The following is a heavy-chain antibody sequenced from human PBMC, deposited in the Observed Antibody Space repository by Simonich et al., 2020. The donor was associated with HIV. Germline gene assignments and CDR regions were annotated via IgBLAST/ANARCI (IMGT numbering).Heavy chain of an antibody. J-gene: IGHJ1*01. D-gene: IGHD6-13*01. V-gene: IGHV4-34*01. CDR2: INHSGRP. Sequence: QVQLQQWGAGLLKPSETLSLTCAVYGGSFSGYYWSGIRQPPGKGMERVGEINHSGRPNYNPSLKSRVTISVDTSKNQFSLKLSSVTAADTAVYYCARLTAGGLGEYFQHWGQGTLVTVSS. CDR3: ARLTAGGLGEYFQH. CDR1: GGSFSGYY.